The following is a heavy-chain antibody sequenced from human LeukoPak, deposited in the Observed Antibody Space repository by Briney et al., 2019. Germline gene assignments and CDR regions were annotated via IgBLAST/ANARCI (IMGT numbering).Heavy chain of an antibody. Sequence: GGSLRLSCAASGFTFSSYAMSWVRQAPGKGLVWVSHINSDGSTTSHADSVKGRFTISRDNAKNTLYLQMNSLRAEDTAVYYCARAADSSCNWFDPWGQGTLVTVSS. CDR2: INSDGSTT. CDR3: ARAADSSCNWFDP. CDR1: GFTFSSYA. V-gene: IGHV3-74*01. D-gene: IGHD6-13*01. J-gene: IGHJ5*02.